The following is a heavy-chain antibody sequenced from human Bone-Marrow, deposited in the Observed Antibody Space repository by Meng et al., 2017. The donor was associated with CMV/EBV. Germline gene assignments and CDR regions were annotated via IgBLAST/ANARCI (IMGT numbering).Heavy chain of an antibody. D-gene: IGHD3-22*01. J-gene: IGHJ5*02. CDR3: AHDSSGYRGWFDP. CDR2: MNPNSGNT. V-gene: IGHV1-8*03. CDR1: GYTFTSYD. Sequence: ASVKVSCKASGYTFTSYDINWVRQATGQGLEWMGWMNPNSGNTGYAQKFQGRVTITRNTSISTAYMELSSLRSEDTAVYYCAHDSSGYRGWFDPWGQGTLVTVSS.